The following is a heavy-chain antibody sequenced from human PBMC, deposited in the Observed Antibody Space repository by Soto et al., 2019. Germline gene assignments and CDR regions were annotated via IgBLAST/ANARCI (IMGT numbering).Heavy chain of an antibody. J-gene: IGHJ5*02. CDR3: ARLESLENWFDP. CDR1: GGSISSGGYY. V-gene: IGHV4-31*03. Sequence: QVQLQESGPGLVKPSQTLSLTCTVAGGSISSGGYYWSWIRQHPGKGLEWIGYIYYSGSTYYNPSLKSRVTLSVDTSKNQYALKLSSVTAADTAVYYCARLESLENWFDPWGQGTLVTVSS. CDR2: IYYSGST.